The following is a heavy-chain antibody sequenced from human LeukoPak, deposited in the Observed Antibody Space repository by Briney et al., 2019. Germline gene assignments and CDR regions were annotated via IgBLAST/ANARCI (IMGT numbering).Heavy chain of an antibody. CDR2: VHSSGNS. J-gene: IGHJ5*02. CDR3: ARSSPRRYCSSTSCQNWFDP. D-gene: IGHD2-2*01. Sequence: SETLSLTCTVSGGSIIDYYWYWIRQPPGKGLEWIAYVHSSGNSNHNPSLKSRVTISVDTSKNHLSLRLTAVTAADTAVYYRARSSPRRYCSSTSCQNWFDPWGQGTLVTVSS. CDR1: GGSIIDYY. V-gene: IGHV4-59*01.